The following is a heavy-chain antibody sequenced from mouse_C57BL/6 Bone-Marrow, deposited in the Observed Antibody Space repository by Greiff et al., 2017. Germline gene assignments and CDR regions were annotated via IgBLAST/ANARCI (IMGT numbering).Heavy chain of an antibody. V-gene: IGHV1-69*01. CDR3: ARGSTGPAWFAY. CDR1: GYTFTSYW. J-gene: IGHJ3*01. D-gene: IGHD3-2*02. CDR2: IDPSDSYT. Sequence: VQLQQPGAELVMPGASVKLSCKASGYTFTSYWMHWVKQRPGQGLEWIGVIDPSDSYTNYNQKFKGKSTLTVDKSSSTAYMQLSSLTSEDSAVXYCARGSTGPAWFAYWGKGTLVTVSA.